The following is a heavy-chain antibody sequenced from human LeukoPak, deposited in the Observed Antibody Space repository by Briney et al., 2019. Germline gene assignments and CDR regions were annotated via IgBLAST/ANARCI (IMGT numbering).Heavy chain of an antibody. Sequence: GASVKVSCKASGYTFTGYYMHWVRQAPGQGLEWMGWINPNSGGTNYAQKFQGRVTMTRDTSISTAYMELSSLRSEDTAVYYCARTPDVSGWFVGLDNWFDPWGQGTLVTVSS. J-gene: IGHJ5*02. D-gene: IGHD6-19*01. CDR1: GYTFTGYY. CDR2: INPNSGGT. V-gene: IGHV1-2*02. CDR3: ARTPDVSGWFVGLDNWFDP.